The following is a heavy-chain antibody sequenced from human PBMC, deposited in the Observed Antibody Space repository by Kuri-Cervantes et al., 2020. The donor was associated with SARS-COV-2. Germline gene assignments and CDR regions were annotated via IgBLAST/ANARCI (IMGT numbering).Heavy chain of an antibody. CDR2: IYSSGTT. CDR3: ASRFWSGYYQPYYYYGMDV. V-gene: IGHV3-66*03. J-gene: IGHJ6*02. Sequence: GESLKISCAAAGFSVSSNFMSWVRQAPGKGLEWVSIIYSSGTTYYADSVKGRFAISRDNSKNTLYLQMNSLRAEDTAVYYCASRFWSGYYQPYYYYGMDVWGQGTTVTVSS. D-gene: IGHD3-3*01. CDR1: GFSVSSNF.